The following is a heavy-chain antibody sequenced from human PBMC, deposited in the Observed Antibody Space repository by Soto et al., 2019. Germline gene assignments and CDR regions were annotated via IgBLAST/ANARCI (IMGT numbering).Heavy chain of an antibody. CDR3: ARDLGYYDSSGYFDY. CDR1: GFTFDDYA. V-gene: IGHV3-9*01. Sequence: LRLSCAASGFTFDDYAMHWVRQVPGKGLEWVSGINWNSGSIGYGDSVKGRFAISRDNAKNSLYLQMNSLRAEDTAVYYCARDLGYYDSSGYFDYWGQGTLVTVSS. CDR2: INWNSGSI. D-gene: IGHD3-22*01. J-gene: IGHJ4*02.